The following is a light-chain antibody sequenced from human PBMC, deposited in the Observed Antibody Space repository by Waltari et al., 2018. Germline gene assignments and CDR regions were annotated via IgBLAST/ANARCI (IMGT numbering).Light chain of an antibody. V-gene: IGLV1-40*01. Sequence: QSVLTQPPSVSGAPGQRVTIPSPRRSSHIAAGYEVPRDQQLPGTAPKLLIYGNSNRPSGVPDRFSGSKSGTSASLAITGLQAEDEADYYCQSYDSSLSGSEVFGGGTKLTVL. J-gene: IGLJ3*02. CDR2: GNS. CDR1: SSHIAAGYE. CDR3: QSYDSSLSGSEV.